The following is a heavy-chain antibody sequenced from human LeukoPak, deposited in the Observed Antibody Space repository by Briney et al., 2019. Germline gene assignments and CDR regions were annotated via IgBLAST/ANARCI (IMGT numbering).Heavy chain of an antibody. CDR2: IMPTVSKA. J-gene: IGHJ4*02. V-gene: IGHV1-69*08. CDR3: ATAVAVAAPFDS. CDR1: GGTFSSYT. Sequence: GSSVNVSCKASGGTFSSYTISWVRQAPGQGLEWMGRIMPTVSKAKYAQKFQGRVTITADKSTSTAYMELNSLRSEDTAVYHCATAVAVAAPFDSWGQGSLVTVSS. D-gene: IGHD6-19*01.